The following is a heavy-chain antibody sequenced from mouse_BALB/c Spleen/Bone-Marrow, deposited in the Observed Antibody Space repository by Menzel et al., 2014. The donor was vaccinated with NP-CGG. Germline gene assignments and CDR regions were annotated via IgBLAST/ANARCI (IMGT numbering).Heavy chain of an antibody. V-gene: IGHV1-7*01. D-gene: IGHD2-12*01. CDR1: GYTFTIYW. Sequence: VKVVESGAELAKPGASVKTSCKASGYTFTIYWMHWVKQRPGQGLEWIGYINPSTGYTEYNQKFKDKATLTADKSSSTAYMQLSSLTSEDSAVYYCARYGGRSYDGFAYWGQGTLVTVSA. J-gene: IGHJ3*01. CDR2: INPSTGYT. CDR3: ARYGGRSYDGFAY.